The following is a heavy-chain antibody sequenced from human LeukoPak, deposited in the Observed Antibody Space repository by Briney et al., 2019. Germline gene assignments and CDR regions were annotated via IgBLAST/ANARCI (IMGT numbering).Heavy chain of an antibody. CDR1: GGSFSGYY. CDR2: IYTSGST. D-gene: IGHD3-10*01. CDR3: ARESGITMVRGVRYYYYYMDV. J-gene: IGHJ6*03. V-gene: IGHV4-4*07. Sequence: SETLSLTCAVYGGSFSGYYWSWIRQPAGKGLEWIGRIYTSGSTNYNPSLKSRVTISVDTSKNQFSLKLSSVTAADTAVYYCARESGITMVRGVRYYYYYMDVWGKGTTVTISS.